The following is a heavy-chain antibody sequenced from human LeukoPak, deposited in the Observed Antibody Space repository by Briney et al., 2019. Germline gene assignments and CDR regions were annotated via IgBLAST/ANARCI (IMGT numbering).Heavy chain of an antibody. CDR1: GFTFSSYW. D-gene: IGHD3-22*01. CDR3: ARDLYYYDSSGYYYRAIDY. Sequence: GGSLRLSCAASGFTFSSYWMHWVRQAPGKGLVWVSRINSDGSSTSYADSVKGRFTISRDNAKNTLYLQMNSLGAEDTAVYYCARDLYYYDSSGYYYRAIDYWGQGTLVTVSS. CDR2: INSDGSST. V-gene: IGHV3-74*01. J-gene: IGHJ4*02.